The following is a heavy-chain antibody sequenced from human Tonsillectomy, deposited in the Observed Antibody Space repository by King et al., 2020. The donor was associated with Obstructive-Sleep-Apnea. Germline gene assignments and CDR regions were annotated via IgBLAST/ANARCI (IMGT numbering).Heavy chain of an antibody. J-gene: IGHJ2*01. CDR1: GFTVSNNY. Sequence: VQLVESGGGLVQPGGSLRLSCAVSGFTVSNNYMSWVRKAPGKGLEWVSVIYTGGTPYFEDPVKGRFTISRDTSKNQLYLQMNSLRAEDTALYHCARAPFIWTDYDHSWYFDLWGRGTLVTVSS. CDR2: IYTGGTP. V-gene: IGHV3-66*01. CDR3: ARAPFIWTDYDHSWYFDL. D-gene: IGHD3/OR15-3a*01.